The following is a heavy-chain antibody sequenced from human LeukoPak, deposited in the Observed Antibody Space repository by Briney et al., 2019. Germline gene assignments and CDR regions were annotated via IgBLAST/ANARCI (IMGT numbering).Heavy chain of an antibody. V-gene: IGHV3-30*03. CDR1: GFTFSSYG. CDR3: ARDTGIVGATSGSDY. CDR2: ISYDDGSHK. J-gene: IGHJ4*02. Sequence: GGSLRLSCAASGFTFSSYGMHWVRQAPGKGLEWVAVISYDDGSHKYYADSVKGRFTISRDNSKNTLYLQMNSLRVEDTAVYYCARDTGIVGATSGSDYWGQGTLVTVSS. D-gene: IGHD1-26*01.